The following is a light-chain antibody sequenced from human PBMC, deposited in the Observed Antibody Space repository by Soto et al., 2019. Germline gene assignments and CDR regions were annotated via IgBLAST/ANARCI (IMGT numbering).Light chain of an antibody. CDR2: GAF. J-gene: IGKJ4*01. Sequence: EIVMTQSPSTLSVSPGERATLSCRASQSVSYNLAWYQQKPGQGPRLLIYGAFTRATGIPARFSGSGSGTEFNLTISSRQPEDFAFYYSQQYKNWPPCTFGGGTKVEIK. CDR3: QQYKNWPPCT. CDR1: QSVSYN. V-gene: IGKV3-15*01.